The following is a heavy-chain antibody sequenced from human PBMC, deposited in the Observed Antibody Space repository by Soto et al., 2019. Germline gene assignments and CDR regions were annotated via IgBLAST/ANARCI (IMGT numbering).Heavy chain of an antibody. CDR3: ARALGELSLFEAFDI. Sequence: SVKVSCKASGGAFSSYAISWVRQAPGQGLEWMGGIIPIFGSPNYAQTFQGRVTISADKSTSTAYMELRSLRSEDTAVYYCARALGELSLFEAFDIWGQGTMVTVSS. J-gene: IGHJ3*02. D-gene: IGHD3-16*02. V-gene: IGHV1-69*06. CDR1: GGAFSSYA. CDR2: IIPIFGSP.